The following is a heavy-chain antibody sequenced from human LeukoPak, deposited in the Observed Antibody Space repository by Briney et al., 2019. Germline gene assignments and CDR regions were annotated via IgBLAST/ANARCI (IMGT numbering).Heavy chain of an antibody. D-gene: IGHD5/OR15-5a*01. CDR1: GYSISSGYY. V-gene: IGHV4-61*01. J-gene: IGHJ6*03. CDR2: ISYSGST. Sequence: SETLSLTCTVSGYSISSGYYWGWIRQPPGKGLEWIGYISYSGSTKYNPSLKSRVTISVDTSKNQFSLKLRSVTAADTAVYYCARLDFSTHYYYMDVWGKGTTVTISS. CDR3: ARLDFSTHYYYMDV.